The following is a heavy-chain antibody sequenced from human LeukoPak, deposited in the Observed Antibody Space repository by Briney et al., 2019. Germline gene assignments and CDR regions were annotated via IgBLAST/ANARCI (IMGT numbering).Heavy chain of an antibody. D-gene: IGHD2-15*01. Sequence: GGSLRLSCAASGFTFSSYAMSWVRQAPGKGPEWVSAISGSGVRTYYADSVKGRFTISRDNSKNTLYLQMNSLRADDTAVYYCAKSPIVVVVARAWFDPWGQGTLVTVSS. CDR1: GFTFSSYA. V-gene: IGHV3-23*01. CDR3: AKSPIVVVVARAWFDP. CDR2: ISGSGVRT. J-gene: IGHJ5*02.